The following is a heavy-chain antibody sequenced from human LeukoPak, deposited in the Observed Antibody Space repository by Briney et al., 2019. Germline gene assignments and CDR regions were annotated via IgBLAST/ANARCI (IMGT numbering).Heavy chain of an antibody. CDR3: AREYYDILTGSLDY. CDR2: INPHSGGT. CDR1: GYSFTTYY. Sequence: VASVKVSCKASGYSFTTYYIHWVRQGPGQGLEWMGGINPHSGGTKFAQKFQGRVTMTRDTSISTAYMEVSRLRSDDAAVYYCAREYYDILTGSLDYWGQGTLVTVSS. D-gene: IGHD3-9*01. J-gene: IGHJ4*02. V-gene: IGHV1-2*02.